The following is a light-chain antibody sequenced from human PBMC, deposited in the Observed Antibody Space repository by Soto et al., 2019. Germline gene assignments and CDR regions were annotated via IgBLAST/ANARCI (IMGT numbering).Light chain of an antibody. CDR2: DAS. J-gene: IGKJ5*01. CDR3: QQRSNWPPIT. Sequence: EIVLTQSPATLSLSPGERATLSCRASQSVSSYLAWYQQKPGQAPRLLIYDASNRATGIPARFSGSGSGTNFPPHLRRLKPEDFAVYYCQQRSNWPPITFGQGTRLEIK. V-gene: IGKV3-11*01. CDR1: QSVSSY.